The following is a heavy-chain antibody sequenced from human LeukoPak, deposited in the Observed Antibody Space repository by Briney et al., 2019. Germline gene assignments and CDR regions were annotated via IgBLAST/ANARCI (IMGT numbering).Heavy chain of an antibody. V-gene: IGHV1-69*13. CDR2: IIPIFGTA. CDR1: GGTFSSYA. J-gene: IGHJ6*03. CDR3: ARDRDPAAIVVAPAAIPLDYYYYMDV. Sequence: GASVKVSCKASGGTFSSYAISWVRQAPGQGLEWMGGIIPIFGTANYAQKFQGRVTITADESTSTAYMELSSLRSEDTAVYYCARDRDPAAIVVAPAAIPLDYYYYMDVWGKGTTVTVSS. D-gene: IGHD2-2*02.